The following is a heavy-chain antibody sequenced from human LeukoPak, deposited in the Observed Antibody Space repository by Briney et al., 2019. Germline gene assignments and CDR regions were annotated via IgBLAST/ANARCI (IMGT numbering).Heavy chain of an antibody. Sequence: SGGSLRLSCAASGFTFDDYAMHWVRQAPGKGLEWVSGISWNSGSIGYADSVKGRFTISRDNAKNPLYLQMNSLRAEDTALYYCAKGPYSSGYYYFDYWGQGTLVTVSS. V-gene: IGHV3-9*01. D-gene: IGHD6-19*01. CDR3: AKGPYSSGYYYFDY. CDR2: ISWNSGSI. CDR1: GFTFDDYA. J-gene: IGHJ4*02.